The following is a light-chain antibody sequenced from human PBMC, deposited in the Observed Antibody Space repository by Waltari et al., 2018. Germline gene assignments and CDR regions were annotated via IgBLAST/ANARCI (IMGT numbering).Light chain of an antibody. CDR3: QQYNYWPPAYS. Sequence: EIVMTQSPATLSMSPGERATLSSRASRYVGTSLAWSQQKPGQAPRLLIYDASARATGIPARFSGSGSGTEFTLTISSLQSEDFVVYYCQQYNYWPPAYSFGQGTKLEIK. J-gene: IGKJ2*01. CDR2: DAS. CDR1: RYVGTS. V-gene: IGKV3-15*01.